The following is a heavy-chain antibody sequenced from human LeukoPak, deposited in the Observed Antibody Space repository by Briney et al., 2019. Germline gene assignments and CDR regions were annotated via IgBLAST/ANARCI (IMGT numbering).Heavy chain of an antibody. V-gene: IGHV3-53*01. CDR3: ARDHPYSGYGVGAFDI. CDR1: GFNVSSSH. J-gene: IGHJ3*02. Sequence: GGSLRLSCAASGFNVSSSHMSWVRQAPGKGLEWVSIIYSGGSTNYADSVKGRFTNSRDNSKNTLYLQMNSLRAEDTAVYYCARDHPYSGYGVGAFDIWGQGTMVTVSA. D-gene: IGHD5-12*01. CDR2: IYSGGST.